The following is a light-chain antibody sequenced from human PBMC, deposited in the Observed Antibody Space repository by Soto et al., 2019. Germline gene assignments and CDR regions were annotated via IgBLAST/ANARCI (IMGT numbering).Light chain of an antibody. CDR2: GAS. V-gene: IGKV3-15*01. CDR3: QQYNEWPLT. CDR1: QSVSSD. J-gene: IGKJ4*01. Sequence: EIVMTQSPATLSVSPGERATLSCRASQSVSSDLAWYQQNPGQAPRLLIYGASTRATGIPATFSGSGSGTEFTLTITRLLSEDFAVYYCQQYNEWPLTFGGGTKVEIK.